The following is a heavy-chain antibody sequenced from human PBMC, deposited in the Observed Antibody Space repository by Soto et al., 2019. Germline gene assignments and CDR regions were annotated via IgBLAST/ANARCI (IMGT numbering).Heavy chain of an antibody. CDR1: GFTFSSYS. Sequence: EVQLVESGGGLVKPGGSLRLSCAASGFTFSSYSMNWVRQAPGKGLEWVSSISSSSSYIYYADSVKGRFTISRDNAKNSLYLQMNSLRAEDTAVYYCARESDIVVVVAATRYFDYWGQGTLVTVSS. J-gene: IGHJ4*02. CDR2: ISSSSSYI. V-gene: IGHV3-21*01. D-gene: IGHD2-15*01. CDR3: ARESDIVVVVAATRYFDY.